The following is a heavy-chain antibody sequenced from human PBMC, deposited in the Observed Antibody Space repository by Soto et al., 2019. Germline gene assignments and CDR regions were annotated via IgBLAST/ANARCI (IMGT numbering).Heavy chain of an antibody. CDR2: ISHSGSAM. Sequence: QAQLVDSGGGLVKPGGSLRLSCAASGFTFSDYYMTWIRQAPGKGLEWVAYISHSGSAMYYADSVRGRFTISRDNANNSLYLQMNSLRVDDTAVYFCARNADGFDPWGQGTLVTVSS. CDR1: GFTFSDYY. CDR3: ARNADGFDP. J-gene: IGHJ5*02. V-gene: IGHV3-11*01.